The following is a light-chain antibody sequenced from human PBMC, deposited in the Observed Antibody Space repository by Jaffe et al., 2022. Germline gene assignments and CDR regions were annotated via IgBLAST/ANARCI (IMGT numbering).Light chain of an antibody. Sequence: QSVLTQPPSVSGAPGQTVTISCTGSSSSIGAGYNVHWYQQLPGTAPKLLIYANTNRPSGVPDRFSGSNSGTSASLAITGLQAEDEANYYCQSFDSSLSGWVFGGGTKLTVL. CDR2: ANT. CDR3: QSFDSSLSGWV. CDR1: SSSIGAGYN. J-gene: IGLJ3*02. V-gene: IGLV1-40*01.